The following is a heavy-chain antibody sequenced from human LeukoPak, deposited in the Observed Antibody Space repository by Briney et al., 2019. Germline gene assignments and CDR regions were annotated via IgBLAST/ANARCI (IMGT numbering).Heavy chain of an antibody. Sequence: GESLKISCKGSGYSFTSYWIGWVRQMPGKGLEWMGIMYPGDSDTRYSPSFQGQVIMSADKSISTAYLDLTSLKASDTAMYYCARGLALGHYYQFLDVWGEGTTVTISS. D-gene: IGHD1-26*01. J-gene: IGHJ6*03. CDR3: ARGLALGHYYQFLDV. CDR2: MYPGDSDT. V-gene: IGHV5-51*01. CDR1: GYSFTSYW.